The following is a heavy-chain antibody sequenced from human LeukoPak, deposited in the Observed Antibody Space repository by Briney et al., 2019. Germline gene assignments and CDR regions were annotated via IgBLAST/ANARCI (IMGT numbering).Heavy chain of an antibody. V-gene: IGHV4-38-2*02. CDR2: IYHSGST. D-gene: IGHD1-1*01. CDR1: GYSISSGYY. CDR3: ARGERRSGDY. Sequence: KPSETLSLTCTVSGYSISSGYYWGWIRQPPGKGLEWIGSIYHSGSTYYNPSLKSRVTISVDTSKNQFSLKLSSVTAADTAEYYCARGERRSGDYWGQGTLVTVSS. J-gene: IGHJ4*02.